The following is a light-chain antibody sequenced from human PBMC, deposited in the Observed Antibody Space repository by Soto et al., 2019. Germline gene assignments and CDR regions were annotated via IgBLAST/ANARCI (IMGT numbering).Light chain of an antibody. CDR2: AAS. V-gene: IGKV1-39*01. Sequence: DLQMTQSPSYLPTSVGDRVTITCRASQTVSNYVTWYQQKPGKAPRMLIFAASRVQNGIPSRFSGSGSGTDFTLTISHVQPEDFATYFCQQNYDVPRTFGQGTTLEI. CDR3: QQNYDVPRT. CDR1: QTVSNY. J-gene: IGKJ2*01.